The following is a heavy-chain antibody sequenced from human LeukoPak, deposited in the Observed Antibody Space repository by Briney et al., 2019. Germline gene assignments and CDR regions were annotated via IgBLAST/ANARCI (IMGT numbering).Heavy chain of an antibody. V-gene: IGHV4-30-4*01. CDR2: IYYSGST. J-gene: IGHJ3*02. CDR3: ASSHDYGDCGGAFDI. CDR1: GGSISSGDYY. Sequence: PSETLSLTCTVSGGSISSGDYYWSWIRQPPGKALEWFGYIYYSGSTYYNPSLKSRVTISVDTSKNQFSLKLSSVTAADTAVYYCASSHDYGDCGGAFDIWGQGTMVTVSS. D-gene: IGHD4-17*01.